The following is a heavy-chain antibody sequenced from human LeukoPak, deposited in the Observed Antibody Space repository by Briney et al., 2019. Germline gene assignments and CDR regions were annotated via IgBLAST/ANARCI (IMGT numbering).Heavy chain of an antibody. D-gene: IGHD6-13*01. Sequence: SETLSLTCTVSGGSISSSSYYWGWIRQPPGKGLEWIGSIYYSGSTYYNPSLKSRVTISVDTSKNQFSLKLSSVTAADTAVYYCARHVGQQLDTFDYWGQGTLVTVSS. CDR3: ARHVGQQLDTFDY. CDR1: GGSISSSSYY. J-gene: IGHJ4*02. V-gene: IGHV4-39*01. CDR2: IYYSGST.